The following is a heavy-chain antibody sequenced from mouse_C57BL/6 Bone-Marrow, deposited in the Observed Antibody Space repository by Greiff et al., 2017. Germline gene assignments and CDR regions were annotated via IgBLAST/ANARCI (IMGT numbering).Heavy chain of an antibody. V-gene: IGHV1-80*01. CDR3: ARDGYYDYDVGAY. CDR1: GYAFSSYW. J-gene: IGHJ3*01. Sequence: VQLQQSGAELVKPGASVKISCKASGYAFSSYWMNWVKQRPGKGLEWIGQIYPGDGDTNYNGKFKGKATLTADKSSSTAYMQLSSLTSEDSAVYFCARDGYYDYDVGAYWGQGTLVTVSA. D-gene: IGHD2-4*01. CDR2: IYPGDGDT.